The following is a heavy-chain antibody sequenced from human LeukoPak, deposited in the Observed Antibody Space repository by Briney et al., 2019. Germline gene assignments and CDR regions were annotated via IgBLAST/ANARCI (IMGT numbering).Heavy chain of an antibody. Sequence: GGSLRLSCAGAGIPLRGYAMSWVRQAPGKGLEWVSAMSGSGDSTLYADSVRGRFTISRDDSKNTLYLQMNSLRVEDTAVYYCAKDNYTDSYCPFDYWGQGTLVTVSS. J-gene: IGHJ4*02. V-gene: IGHV3-23*01. CDR2: MSGSGDST. CDR3: AKDNYTDSYCPFDY. CDR1: GIPLRGYA. D-gene: IGHD3-3*01.